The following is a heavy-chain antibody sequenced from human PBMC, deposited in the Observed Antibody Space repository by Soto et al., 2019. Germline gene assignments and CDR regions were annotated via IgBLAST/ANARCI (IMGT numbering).Heavy chain of an antibody. CDR1: GGTFSSYA. CDR3: ARGGLGWPNWFDP. Sequence: ASLKVSCKASGGTFSSYAISWVRQAPGQGLEWMGGIIPIFGTANYAQKFQGRVTITADESTSTAYMELSSLRSEDTAVYYCARGGLGWPNWFDPWGQGTLVTVSS. J-gene: IGHJ5*02. D-gene: IGHD6-19*01. CDR2: IIPIFGTA. V-gene: IGHV1-69*13.